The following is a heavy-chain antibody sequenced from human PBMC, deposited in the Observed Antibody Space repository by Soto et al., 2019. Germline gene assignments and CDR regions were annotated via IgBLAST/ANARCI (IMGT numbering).Heavy chain of an antibody. J-gene: IGHJ4*02. Sequence: PGGSLRLSCAGSGFTFGDSYMSWIRQAPGKGLEWLSYISSSDNIIYYADSVKGRFTISRDNAKNSLYLQMNSLRAEDTAVYYCARDRGYYDSSGYFDYWGQGTLVTVSS. D-gene: IGHD3-22*01. CDR1: GFTFGDSY. CDR2: ISSSDNII. CDR3: ARDRGYYDSSGYFDY. V-gene: IGHV3-11*01.